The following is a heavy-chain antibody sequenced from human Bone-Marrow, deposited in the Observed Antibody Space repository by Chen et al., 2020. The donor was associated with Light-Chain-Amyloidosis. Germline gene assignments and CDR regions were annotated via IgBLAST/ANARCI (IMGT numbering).Heavy chain of an antibody. D-gene: IGHD2-21*02. CDR1: ETSIDAAY. Sequence: QVQLQESGPGLVKPSETLSLTCSVSETSIDAAYWAWIRQPPGKGLEWIGYLFYRGSTTFNPSPKSRLHMAVDTSTNQVPLKLTSLTTADTAVYYCARVQTVTALNYWGQGTMVTVSS. CDR3: ARVQTVTALNY. CDR2: LFYRGST. J-gene: IGHJ4*02. V-gene: IGHV4-59*01.